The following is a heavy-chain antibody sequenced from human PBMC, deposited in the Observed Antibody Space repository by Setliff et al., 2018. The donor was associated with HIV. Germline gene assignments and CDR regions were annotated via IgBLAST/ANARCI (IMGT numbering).Heavy chain of an antibody. CDR3: ARHGDDMGADYFDL. D-gene: IGHD1-1*01. Sequence: SETLSLTCTVSGGSIKNSFWSWIRRPPGGGLEWIGYTYHTGSTDYHPALQSRVTIFVDMSKNQFSLKVAPVTAADTAIYYCARHGDDMGADYFDLWGLGTLVTVSS. CDR1: GGSIKNSF. J-gene: IGHJ4*02. V-gene: IGHV4-59*08. CDR2: TYHTGST.